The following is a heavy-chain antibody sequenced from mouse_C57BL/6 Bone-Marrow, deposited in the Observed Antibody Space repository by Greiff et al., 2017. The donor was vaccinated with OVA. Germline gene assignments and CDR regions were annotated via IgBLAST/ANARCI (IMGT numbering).Heavy chain of an antibody. CDR1: GYAFTNSL. J-gene: IGHJ4*01. CDR2: INPGSGGT. CDR3: ARRGYVGAMDD. V-gene: IGHV1-54*01. Sequence: QVQLQQSGAELVRPGTSVKVSCKAYGYAFTNSLIEWVKQRPGQGLEWIGVINPGSGGTNYNEKFKGKATLTADKSSSPAYMQLSSLTSEDSAVYFCARRGYVGAMDDWGQGTSVTVSS. D-gene: IGHD3-1*01.